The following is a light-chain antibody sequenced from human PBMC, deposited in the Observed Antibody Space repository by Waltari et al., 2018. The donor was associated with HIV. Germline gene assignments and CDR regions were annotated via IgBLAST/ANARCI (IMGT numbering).Light chain of an antibody. CDR2: LVS. CDR1: QSLLHSNGYNY. J-gene: IGKJ1*01. Sequence: DLVMTQSPLSLPVTPGEPASITCRSSQSLLHSNGYNYLFWFVQRPGQSPQLLIYLVSVRASGVPDRFSGSGSGTDFTLEISRLEAEDVGVYYCMQALQTPRTFAQGTNVEIK. V-gene: IGKV2-28*01. CDR3: MQALQTPRT.